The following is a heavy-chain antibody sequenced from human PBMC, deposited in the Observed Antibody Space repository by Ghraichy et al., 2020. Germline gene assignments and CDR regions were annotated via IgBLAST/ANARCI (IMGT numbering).Heavy chain of an antibody. CDR1: GFTFNSYA. CDR3: ACLDSGFFHYFHMDV. V-gene: IGHV3-23*01. J-gene: IGHJ6*03. Sequence: GGSLRLSCAASGFTFNSYAMTWVRQAPGKGLEWVSGVNARGGNTNYADSVKGRFIISRDNSKNTLYLQMTSLRAEDTAIYYCACLDSGFFHYFHMDVWGKGTTVTVSS. CDR2: VNARGGNT. D-gene: IGHD3-22*01.